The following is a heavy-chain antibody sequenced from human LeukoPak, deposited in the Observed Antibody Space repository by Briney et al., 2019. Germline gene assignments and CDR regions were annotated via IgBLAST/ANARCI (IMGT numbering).Heavy chain of an antibody. CDR2: IYSGGST. Sequence: GGSLRLSCAASGFTVSSNYMSWVRQAPGKGLEWVSVIYSGGSTYYADSVKGRFTIFRDNSKNILYLQMNSLRAEDTAVYYCARDAYCSGGSCYVYWGQGTLVTVSS. J-gene: IGHJ4*02. V-gene: IGHV3-53*01. D-gene: IGHD2-15*01. CDR1: GFTVSSNY. CDR3: ARDAYCSGGSCYVY.